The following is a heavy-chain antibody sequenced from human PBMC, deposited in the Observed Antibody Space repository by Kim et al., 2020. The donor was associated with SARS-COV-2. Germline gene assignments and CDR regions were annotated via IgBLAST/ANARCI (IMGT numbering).Heavy chain of an antibody. J-gene: IGHJ4*02. CDR3: ARDLRWLQFTCDY. D-gene: IGHD5-12*01. V-gene: IGHV3-74*01. Sequence: ADSVKGRLTISRDNAKSTLYLKMNSLRAEDTAVYYCARDLRWLQFTCDYWGQGTLVTVSS.